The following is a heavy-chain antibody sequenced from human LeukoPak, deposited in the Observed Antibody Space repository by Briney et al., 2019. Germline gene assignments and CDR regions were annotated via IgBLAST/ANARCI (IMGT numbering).Heavy chain of an antibody. CDR2: IIPIFGTA. J-gene: IGHJ6*03. CDR1: GGTFSSYA. CDR3: ARGDPQLREPEEYHMDV. V-gene: IGHV1-69*13. D-gene: IGHD2-2*01. Sequence: VASVKVSCKASGGTFSSYAISWVRQAPGQGLEWMGRIIPIFGTANYAQKFQGRVTITADESTSTAYMELSSLRSEDTAVYYCARGDPQLREPEEYHMDVWGKGTTVTVSS.